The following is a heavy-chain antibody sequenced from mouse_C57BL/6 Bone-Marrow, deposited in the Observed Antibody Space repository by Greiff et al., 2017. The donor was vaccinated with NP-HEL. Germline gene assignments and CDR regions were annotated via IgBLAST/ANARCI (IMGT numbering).Heavy chain of an antibody. Sequence: QVQLKESGTELVKPGASVKLSCKASGYTFTSYWMHWVKQRPGQGLEWIGNINPSNGGTNYNEKFKSKATLTVDKSSSTAYMQLSSLTSEDSAVYYCARESPRTPYYAMDYWGQGTSVTVSS. J-gene: IGHJ4*01. CDR3: ARESPRTPYYAMDY. CDR2: INPSNGGT. CDR1: GYTFTSYW. V-gene: IGHV1-53*01.